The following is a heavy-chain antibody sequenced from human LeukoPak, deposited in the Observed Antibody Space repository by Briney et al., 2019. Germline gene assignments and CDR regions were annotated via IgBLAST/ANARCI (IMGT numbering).Heavy chain of an antibody. V-gene: IGHV4-38-2*02. CDR1: GYAISSGHY. CDR3: TREVVEVPTAVIDY. D-gene: IGHD1-26*01. CDR2: LYAGGSI. J-gene: IGHJ4*02. Sequence: SETLSLTCVVSGYAISSGHYWGWIRQSPGKGLEWIGSLYAGGSIYYNPSLKSRVTIVEDTSRNQFSLKMTSVTAADTAVYYCTREVVEVPTAVIDYWGQGALVTVSS.